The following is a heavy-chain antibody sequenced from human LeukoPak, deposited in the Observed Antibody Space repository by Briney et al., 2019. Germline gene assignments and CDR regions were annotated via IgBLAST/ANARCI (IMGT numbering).Heavy chain of an antibody. CDR1: GFTFDDYA. V-gene: IGHV3-43D*03. CDR3: AKSGYGDYPPYYYYGMDV. D-gene: IGHD4-17*01. J-gene: IGHJ6*02. CDR2: ISWDGGST. Sequence: GGSLRLSCAASGFTFDDYAMHWVRQAPGKGLEWVSLISWDGGSTYYADSVKGRFTISRDNSKNSLYLQMNSLRAEDTALYYCAKSGYGDYPPYYYYGMDVWGQGTTVTVSS.